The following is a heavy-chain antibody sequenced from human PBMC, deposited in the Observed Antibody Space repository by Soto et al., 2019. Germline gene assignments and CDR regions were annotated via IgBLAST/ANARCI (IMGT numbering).Heavy chain of an antibody. V-gene: IGHV1-24*01. CDR3: ATGTRTKYCSSTSCYYGSGSFAFDI. J-gene: IGHJ3*02. CDR2: FDPEDGET. CDR1: GYTLTELS. Sequence: GASVKVSCKVSGYTLTELSMHWVRQSPGKGLEWMGGFDPEDGETIYAQKFQGRVTMTEDTSTDTAYMELSSLRSEDTAVYYCATGTRTKYCSSTSCYYGSGSFAFDIWGQGTMVTVSS. D-gene: IGHD2-2*01.